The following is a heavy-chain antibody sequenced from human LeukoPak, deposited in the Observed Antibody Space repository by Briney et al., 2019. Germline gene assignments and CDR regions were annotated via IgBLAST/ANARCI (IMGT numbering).Heavy chain of an antibody. CDR3: ARDNSGRNYFEY. D-gene: IGHD6-19*01. Sequence: RGSLRLSCAASGFTFSDYYMSWVRQAPGKGLEWISYINIGSDYTNYADSVRGRFTISRDNAKNSLYLQMNSLRDEDTAVYYCARDNSGRNYFEYWGQGTLVTVSS. CDR2: INIGSDYT. V-gene: IGHV3-11*05. CDR1: GFTFSDYY. J-gene: IGHJ4*02.